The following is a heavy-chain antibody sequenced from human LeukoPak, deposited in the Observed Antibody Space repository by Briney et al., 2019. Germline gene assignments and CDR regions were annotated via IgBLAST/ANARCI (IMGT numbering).Heavy chain of an antibody. CDR2: ISYDGSNK. CDR1: GFTFSSYG. V-gene: IGHV3-30*18. Sequence: PGGSLRLSCAASGFTFSSYGMHWVRQAPGKGLEWVAVISYDGSNKYYADSVKGRFTISRDNSKNTLYLQMNSLRAEDTAVYYCAKDKFVRNSWSFDYWGQGTLVTVSS. D-gene: IGHD6-13*01. J-gene: IGHJ4*02. CDR3: AKDKFVRNSWSFDY.